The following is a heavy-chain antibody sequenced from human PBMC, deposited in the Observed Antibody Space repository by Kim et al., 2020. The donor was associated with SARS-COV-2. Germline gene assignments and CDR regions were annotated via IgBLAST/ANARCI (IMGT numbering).Heavy chain of an antibody. CDR2: IKSKTDGGTT. J-gene: IGHJ6*02. Sequence: GGSLRLSCAASGFTFSNAWMSWVRQAPGKGLEWVGRIKSKTDGGTTDYAAPVKGRFTISRDDSKNTLYLQMNSLKTEDTAVYYCTTDSGVGYYGMDVWGQGTTVTVSS. CDR3: TTDSGVGYYGMDV. V-gene: IGHV3-15*01. CDR1: GFTFSNAW. D-gene: IGHD1-26*01.